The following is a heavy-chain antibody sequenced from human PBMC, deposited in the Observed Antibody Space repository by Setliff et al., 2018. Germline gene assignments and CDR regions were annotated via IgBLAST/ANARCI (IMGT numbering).Heavy chain of an antibody. V-gene: IGHV3-48*03. CDR2: ISSSGSTI. Sequence: PGGSLRLSCAASGFTFSTYNFNWIRQAPGKGLEWVSYISSSGSTIYYADSVKGRFTISRDNARNSLYLQMNSLRAEETAVYYCARDWGCTNGVCYTFDYWGQGTLVTVSS. CDR3: ARDWGCTNGVCYTFDY. D-gene: IGHD2-8*01. CDR1: GFTFSTYN. J-gene: IGHJ4*02.